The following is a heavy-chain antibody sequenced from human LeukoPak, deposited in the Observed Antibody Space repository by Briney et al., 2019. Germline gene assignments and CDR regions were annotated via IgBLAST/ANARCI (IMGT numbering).Heavy chain of an antibody. Sequence: PGGSLRLSCAASGFTFGTYAMSWVRQAPGKGLEWVSAVSASGGSAYYADSVKGRFAISRDNSKNTLYLQMNSLRGEDTAIYYCAKGMIHFDYWGQGTLVTVSS. J-gene: IGHJ4*02. CDR3: AKGMIHFDY. CDR1: GFTFGTYA. D-gene: IGHD3-22*01. V-gene: IGHV3-23*01. CDR2: VSASGGSA.